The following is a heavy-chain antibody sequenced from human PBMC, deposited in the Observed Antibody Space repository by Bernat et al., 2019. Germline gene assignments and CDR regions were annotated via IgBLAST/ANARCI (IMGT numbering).Heavy chain of an antibody. V-gene: IGHV4-34*01. J-gene: IGHJ1*01. D-gene: IGHD2-15*01. CDR3: VREMLYCSGGSCYGGFFQH. CDR2: INHSGST. Sequence: QVQLQQWGAGLWKPSETLSLTCAVYGVSLSGYYWSWIRQSPGKGLEWIGEINHSGSTNYNPSLKCRVTISEDTSKNQFSLKLSSVTAADTAVYYCVREMLYCSGGSCYGGFFQHWGQGTLVTVSS. CDR1: GVSLSGYY.